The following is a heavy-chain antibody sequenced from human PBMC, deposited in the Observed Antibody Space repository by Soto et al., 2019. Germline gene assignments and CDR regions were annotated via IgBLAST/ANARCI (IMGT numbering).Heavy chain of an antibody. D-gene: IGHD2-2*01. Sequence: EVQLVESGGGLVQPGGSLRLSCAASGLTFNSYWMSWVRQALGKGLEWVANIKHDGSEKYYVDSVKGRFTISRDNAKNSLYLQMNSLRVDDTGVYYCANSRGSSSCSRWGQGTLVTVSS. CDR1: GLTFNSYW. CDR3: ANSRGSSSCSR. V-gene: IGHV3-7*01. CDR2: IKHDGSEK. J-gene: IGHJ4*02.